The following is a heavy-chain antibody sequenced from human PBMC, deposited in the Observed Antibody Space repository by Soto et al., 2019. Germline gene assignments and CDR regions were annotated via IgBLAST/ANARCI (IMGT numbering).Heavy chain of an antibody. CDR3: TTYYYDSSGYYYSQYFDY. CDR2: IKSKTDGGTT. Sequence: GSLILSCAASGFTFSNAWMNWVRQAPGKGLEWVGRIKSKTDGGTTDYAAPVKGRFTISRDDSKNTLYLQMNSLKTEDTAVYYCTTYYYDSSGYYYSQYFDYWGQGTLVTVSS. D-gene: IGHD3-22*01. J-gene: IGHJ4*02. V-gene: IGHV3-15*07. CDR1: GFTFSNAW.